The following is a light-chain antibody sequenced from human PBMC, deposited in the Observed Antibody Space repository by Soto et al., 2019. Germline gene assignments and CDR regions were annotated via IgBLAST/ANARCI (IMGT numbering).Light chain of an antibody. CDR3: SSYTSSSTYF. V-gene: IGLV2-14*01. J-gene: IGLJ1*01. CDR2: EVS. CDR1: SSDVGGYNY. Sequence: QSALTQPASVSGSPGQSITISCTGTSSDVGGYNYVSWYQQHPGKAPKLMVYEVSNRPSGVSNLCSGSKSGNTASLTISGLQAEDEADYYCSSYTSSSTYFFRTATKVTVL.